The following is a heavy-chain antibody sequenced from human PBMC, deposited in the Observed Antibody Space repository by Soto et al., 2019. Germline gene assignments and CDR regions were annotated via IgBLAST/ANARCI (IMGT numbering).Heavy chain of an antibody. CDR1: VYSFTSYW. Sequence: GESRKIACKGSVYSFTSYWIGWVRQMPGKGLEWMGIIYPGDSDTRYSPSFQGQVTISADKSISTAYLQWSSLKASDTAMYYCARRIQLDSSGWYIYYFDYWGQGTLVTVSS. D-gene: IGHD6-19*01. J-gene: IGHJ4*02. CDR2: IYPGDSDT. V-gene: IGHV5-51*01. CDR3: ARRIQLDSSGWYIYYFDY.